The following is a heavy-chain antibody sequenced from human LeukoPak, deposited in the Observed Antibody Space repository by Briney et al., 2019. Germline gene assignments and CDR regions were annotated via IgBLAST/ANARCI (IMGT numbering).Heavy chain of an antibody. J-gene: IGHJ4*02. V-gene: IGHV4-34*01. CDR3: VGNGYYALDS. CDR2: INHSGST. Sequence: PSETLSLTCAVYGGSFSGYYWSWLRQPPGKGLEWIGEINHSGSTNYNPSLKSRITISVDTSKNQFSLKLTSVTAADTAVYFCVGNGYYALDSWGQGTLVTVAS. CDR1: GGSFSGYY. D-gene: IGHD2/OR15-2a*01.